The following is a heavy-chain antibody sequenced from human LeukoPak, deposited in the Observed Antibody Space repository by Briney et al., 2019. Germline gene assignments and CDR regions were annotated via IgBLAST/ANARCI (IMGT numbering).Heavy chain of an antibody. CDR3: ARDGYYGSGSYDH. CDR2: INPSSGGT. Sequence: ASVKVSCKASGYTFTGYYMHWVRQAPGQGLEWMGWINPSSGGTNYAQKFQGWVTMTRDTSISTAYMELSRLRSDDTAVYYCARDGYYGSGSYDHWGQGTLVTVSS. V-gene: IGHV1-2*04. J-gene: IGHJ4*02. D-gene: IGHD3-10*01. CDR1: GYTFTGYY.